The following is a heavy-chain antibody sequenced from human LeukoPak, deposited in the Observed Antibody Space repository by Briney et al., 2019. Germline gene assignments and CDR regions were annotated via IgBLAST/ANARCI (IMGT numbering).Heavy chain of an antibody. CDR3: AKDIGYDILTGYYPTGGFDP. D-gene: IGHD3-9*01. CDR1: GFTFDDYA. V-gene: IGHV3-9*01. Sequence: PGRSLRLSCATSGFTFDDYAMHWVRQAPGKGLEWVSGISWNSGSIGYADSVKGRFTISRDNAKNSLYLQMNSLRAEDTALYYRAKDIGYDILTGYYPTGGFDPWGQGTLVTVSS. J-gene: IGHJ5*02. CDR2: ISWNSGSI.